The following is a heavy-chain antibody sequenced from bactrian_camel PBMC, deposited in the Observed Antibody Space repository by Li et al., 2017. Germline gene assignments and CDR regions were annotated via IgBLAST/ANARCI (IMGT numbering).Heavy chain of an antibody. D-gene: IGHD2*01. CDR3: AGDSPCPASYGGILLPHLGGVGKY. J-gene: IGHJ4*01. Sequence: QVQLVESGGGSVQAGGSLRLSCAASGYTDSSVCMAWFRQAPGKAREGIAAINTDGGSTTYADSVKGRFTISQDNAKNTVHLQMNSLKPEDTAMYLCAGDSPCPASYGGILLPHLGGVGKYWGQGTQVTVS. V-gene: IGHV3S25*01. CDR1: GYTDSSVC. CDR2: INTDGGST.